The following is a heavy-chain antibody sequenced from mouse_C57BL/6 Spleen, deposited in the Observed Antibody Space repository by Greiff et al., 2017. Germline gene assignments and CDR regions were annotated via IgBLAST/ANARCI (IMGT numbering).Heavy chain of an antibody. J-gene: IGHJ2*01. CDR3: TFITTVVGVDY. CDR1: GFNIKDYY. CDR2: IDPEDGDT. D-gene: IGHD1-1*01. Sequence: VQLQQSGAELVRPGASVKLSCTASGFNIKDYYMHWVKQRPEQGLEWIGRIDPEDGDTDYAPKFQGKATMTADTSSNTAYLQLSSLTAEDTAVYYCTFITTVVGVDYWGQGTTLTVSS. V-gene: IGHV14-1*01.